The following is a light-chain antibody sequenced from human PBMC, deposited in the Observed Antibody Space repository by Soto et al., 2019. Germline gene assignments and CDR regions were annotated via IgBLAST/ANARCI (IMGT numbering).Light chain of an antibody. CDR1: SSNIESNT. V-gene: IGLV1-44*01. J-gene: IGLJ1*01. CDR2: SNY. Sequence: QSLLTQPPSASVTPGQRVTISCSGSSSNIESNTVTWYQQLPGTAPKLVIYSNYDRPSGVPDRFSGSTSGTSASLVIRGLQSEDEADYYCAAWDDILNGYVFGGGTKVTVL. CDR3: AAWDDILNGYV.